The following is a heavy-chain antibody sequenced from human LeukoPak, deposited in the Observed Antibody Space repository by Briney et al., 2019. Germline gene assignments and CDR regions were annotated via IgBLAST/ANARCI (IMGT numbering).Heavy chain of an antibody. CDR3: AVVVVAAHHKAPPDY. V-gene: IGHV3-23*01. CDR1: GFTFSSYA. Sequence: GGSLRLSCAASGFTFSSYAMSWVRQAPGKGLEWVSAISGSGGSTYYADSVKGRFTISRDNSKNTLYLQMNSLRAEDTAVYYCAVVVVAAHHKAPPDYWGQGTLVTVSS. CDR2: ISGSGGST. D-gene: IGHD2-15*01. J-gene: IGHJ4*02.